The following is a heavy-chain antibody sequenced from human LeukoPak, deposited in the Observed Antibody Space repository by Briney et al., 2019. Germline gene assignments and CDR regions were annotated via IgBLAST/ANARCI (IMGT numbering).Heavy chain of an antibody. Sequence: GGSLRLSCAAAGFPFSIYARSWVRQAPEKGLEWVSVISASADRTYYADSVKGRFTISRDSSKNTLYLQMDSLRADDTAVYYCATNWNLDYWGQGTLVTVSS. V-gene: IGHV3-23*01. CDR3: ATNWNLDY. CDR2: ISASADRT. J-gene: IGHJ4*02. CDR1: GFPFSIYA. D-gene: IGHD1-1*01.